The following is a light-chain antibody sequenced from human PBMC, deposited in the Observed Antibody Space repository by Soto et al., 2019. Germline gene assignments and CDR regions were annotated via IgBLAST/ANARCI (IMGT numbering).Light chain of an antibody. J-gene: IGKJ1*01. V-gene: IGKV1-5*03. Sequence: DIQMTQSPSTLSASVGDRVTITCRASQSISSWLAWYQQKPGKAPKVLIYKASSLGSGVASRFGGSGSVTEFTLTISSLQPDDFATYYCQQYNTYPWTFGQGTQVEIK. CDR2: KAS. CDR3: QQYNTYPWT. CDR1: QSISSW.